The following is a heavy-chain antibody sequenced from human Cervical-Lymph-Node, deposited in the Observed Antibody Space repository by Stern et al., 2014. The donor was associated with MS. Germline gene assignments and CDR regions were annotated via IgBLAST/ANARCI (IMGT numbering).Heavy chain of an antibody. J-gene: IGHJ5*02. CDR1: GGTFSKFP. CDR3: ALSSXTSXRWYSLGYDL. D-gene: IGHD6-13*01. Sequence: VQLVESGAEVTKPGSSVKVSCKASGGTFSKFPSSWVRQAPGQGLEWVGGIFPVFGTPTYAQEFRGRVTITADVSTSTVYMELSSLRSDDTAVYYCALSSXTSXRWYSLGYDLWGQGTLVTVSS. CDR2: IFPVFGTP. V-gene: IGHV1-69*01.